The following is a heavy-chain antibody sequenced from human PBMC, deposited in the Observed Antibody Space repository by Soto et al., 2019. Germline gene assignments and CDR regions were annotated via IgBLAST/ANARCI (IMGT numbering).Heavy chain of an antibody. CDR2: IIPIFGTA. D-gene: IGHD3-3*01. CDR1: GGTFSSYA. V-gene: IGHV1-69*06. Sequence: SVKVSCKASGGTFSSYAISWVRQAPGQGLEWMGGIIPIFGTANYAQKFQGRVTITADKSTSTAYMELSSLRSEDTAVYYCARGAYDFWSGDYYYGMDVWGQGTTVTVSS. CDR3: ARGAYDFWSGDYYYGMDV. J-gene: IGHJ6*02.